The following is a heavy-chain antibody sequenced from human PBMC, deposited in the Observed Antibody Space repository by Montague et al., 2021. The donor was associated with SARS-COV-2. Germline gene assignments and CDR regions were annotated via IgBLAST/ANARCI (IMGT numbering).Heavy chain of an antibody. CDR3: AGGRRPVVVPGAGPAERAFDI. V-gene: IGHV4-34*01. D-gene: IGHD2-2*01. J-gene: IGHJ3*02. Sequence: SETLSLTCAISGGSFSNYYWSWIRQPPGKGLEWIGEVNQSGTTIYNPSVKSGVTISEDTSKNQFYLRLNSVTAADTAVYYCAGGRRPVVVPGAGPAERAFDIWGQGTMVTVSS. CDR1: GGSFSNYY. CDR2: VNQSGTT.